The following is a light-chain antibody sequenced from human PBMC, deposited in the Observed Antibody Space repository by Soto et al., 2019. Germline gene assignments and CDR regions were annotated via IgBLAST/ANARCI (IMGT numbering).Light chain of an antibody. CDR1: SSDVGGYKY. Sequence: QSVLTQPPSASGSPGQSVTISCTGTSSDVGGYKYVSWYQQHPGKAPKLMIFEVNKRPSGVPDRFSGSKSGNTASLTVSGLRAEDEADYYCSSYAGTNNLGVFGTGTKVTFL. J-gene: IGLJ1*01. CDR2: EVN. V-gene: IGLV2-8*01. CDR3: SSYAGTNNLGV.